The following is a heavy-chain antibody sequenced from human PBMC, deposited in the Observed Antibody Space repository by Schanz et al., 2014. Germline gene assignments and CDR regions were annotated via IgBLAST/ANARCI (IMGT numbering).Heavy chain of an antibody. CDR2: ISSSSSYI. CDR3: AKDLLYGAPMPLNHLDY. D-gene: IGHD2-2*01. V-gene: IGHV3-21*01. CDR1: GFTFSTYA. J-gene: IGHJ4*02. Sequence: EVQLLDSGGGLVQPGGSLRLSCAASGFTFSTYAMSWVRQAPGKGLEWVSSISSSSSYIYYADSVKGRFTISRDNAKNSLYLQMNSLRAEDTAVYYCAKDLLYGAPMPLNHLDYWGQGTLVTVSS.